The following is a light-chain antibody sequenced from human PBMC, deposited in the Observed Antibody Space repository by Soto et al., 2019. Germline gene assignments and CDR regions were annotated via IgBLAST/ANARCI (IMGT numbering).Light chain of an antibody. CDR3: QQYSNSPRT. J-gene: IGKJ1*01. CDR1: QTVSSNY. V-gene: IGKV3-20*01. CDR2: GAS. Sequence: EIVLTQSPGTLSLSPGERGTLSCRASQTVSSNYLAWYQQKPGQAPSLLMYGASRRAAGIPERFSGRGSGTDFTLTISRLEPEDFAVYYCQQYSNSPRTFGQGTKVDIK.